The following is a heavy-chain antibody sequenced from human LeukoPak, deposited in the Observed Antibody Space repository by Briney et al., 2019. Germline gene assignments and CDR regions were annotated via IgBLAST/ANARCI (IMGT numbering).Heavy chain of an antibody. CDR2: ISGSGGST. CDR3: AKWSTEGIYTFFDY. V-gene: IGHV3-23*01. D-gene: IGHD3-16*01. Sequence: GGSLRLSCAASGFTFSTYAMSWVRQAPGKGREWVSGISGSGGSTYYADSVKGRFTISRDNSKNTLCLQMNSLRAEDTAVYYCAKWSTEGIYTFFDYWGQGTLVTVSS. J-gene: IGHJ4*02. CDR1: GFTFSTYA.